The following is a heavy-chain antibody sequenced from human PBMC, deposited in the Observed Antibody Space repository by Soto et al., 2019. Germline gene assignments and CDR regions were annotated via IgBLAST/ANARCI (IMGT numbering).Heavy chain of an antibody. J-gene: IGHJ4*02. CDR3: GKDQWEFHGGLDY. Sequence: QVQLVESGGGVVQPGRSLRLSCAVSGFTFSRYGMHWVRQAPGKGLEWVAGISYDGSNTYHVDSAKGRFTVSRDNSKNTLYLKMNSLRDEDTAVYYCGKDQWEFHGGLDYWGQGALVTVSS. CDR2: ISYDGSNT. D-gene: IGHD1-26*01. CDR1: GFTFSRYG. V-gene: IGHV3-30*18.